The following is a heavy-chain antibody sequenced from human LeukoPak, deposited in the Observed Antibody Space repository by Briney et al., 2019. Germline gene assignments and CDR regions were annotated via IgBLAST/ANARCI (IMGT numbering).Heavy chain of an antibody. D-gene: IGHD6-6*01. CDR1: GYTFTSYD. V-gene: IGHV1-8*01. CDR3: ARGASSSSKRGRRYYFDY. J-gene: IGHJ4*02. Sequence: ASVKVSCKASGYTFTSYDINWVRQATGQGLEWMGWMNPNSGNTGYAQKFQGRVTMTRNTSTSTAYMELSSLRSEDTAVYYCARGASSSSKRGRRYYFDYWGQGTLVTVSS. CDR2: MNPNSGNT.